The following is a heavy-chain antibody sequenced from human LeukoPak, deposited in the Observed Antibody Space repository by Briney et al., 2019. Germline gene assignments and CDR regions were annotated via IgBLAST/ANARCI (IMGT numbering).Heavy chain of an antibody. CDR1: GFTFSSYA. V-gene: IGHV3-30*04. CDR3: ARDSTRPYYDILTGSRHNWFDP. D-gene: IGHD3-9*01. J-gene: IGHJ5*02. CDR2: ISYDGSNK. Sequence: QPGGSLRLSCAASGFTFSSYAMHWVRQAPGKGLEWVAVISYDGSNKYYADSVKGRFTISRDNSKNTLYLQMNSLRAEDTAVYYCARDSTRPYYDILTGSRHNWFDPWGQGTLVTVSS.